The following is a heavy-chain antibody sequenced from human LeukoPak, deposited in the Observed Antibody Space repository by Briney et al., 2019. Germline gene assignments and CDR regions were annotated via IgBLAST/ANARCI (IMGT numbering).Heavy chain of an antibody. J-gene: IGHJ5*02. Sequence: SETLSLTCTVSGGSISSYYWSWIRQPPGKGLEWIGYIYYSGSTNYNPSLKSRVTISVDTSKNQFSLKLSSVTAADTAVYYCARGKSRAIFGVVIGWFDPWGQGTLVTVSS. CDR3: ARGKSRAIFGVVIGWFDP. D-gene: IGHD3-3*01. CDR1: GGSISSYY. V-gene: IGHV4-59*08. CDR2: IYYSGST.